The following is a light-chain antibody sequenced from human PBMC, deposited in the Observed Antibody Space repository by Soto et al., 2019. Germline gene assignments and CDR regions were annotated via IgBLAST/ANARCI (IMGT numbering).Light chain of an antibody. Sequence: DIQLTQSPSFLSPSIGESVTITCRASQVISTSLAWYQVKPGKAPKLLIYAASTLQSGVPSRFSGSGYGTDFTLTITTLQPEDVGIYYCQQCHATPLTFGQGTRLEIK. CDR2: AAS. CDR1: QVISTS. J-gene: IGKJ5*01. CDR3: QQCHATPLT. V-gene: IGKV1-9*01.